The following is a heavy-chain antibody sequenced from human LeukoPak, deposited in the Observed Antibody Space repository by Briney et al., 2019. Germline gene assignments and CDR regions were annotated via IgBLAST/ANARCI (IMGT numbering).Heavy chain of an antibody. V-gene: IGHV3-13*01. D-gene: IGHD5-18*01. CDR2: VGTVGDK. CDR1: GFAFSIND. CDR3: ARGGKTAMADY. J-gene: IGHJ4*02. Sequence: GGSLRLSCTASGFAFSINDMHWVRQATGKGLEWVSGVGTVGDKYYADSVKGRFIISREDAKNSVYLQMNSLRAGDTAVYYCARGGKTAMADYWGQGTLVTVSS.